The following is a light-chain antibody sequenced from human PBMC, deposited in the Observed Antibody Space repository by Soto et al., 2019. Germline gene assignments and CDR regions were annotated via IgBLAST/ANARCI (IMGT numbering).Light chain of an antibody. CDR1: QSVSSSY. CDR3: HQYDSSPLT. CDR2: GAS. Sequence: EIVLTQSPGTLSLSPGARATLSCRASQSVSSSYLAWYQQKPGQAPRLLIYGASSRATGIPDRFSGSGSGTDFTLTIGRLEPEDFAVYYCHQYDSSPLTFGGGTKVEIK. J-gene: IGKJ4*01. V-gene: IGKV3-20*01.